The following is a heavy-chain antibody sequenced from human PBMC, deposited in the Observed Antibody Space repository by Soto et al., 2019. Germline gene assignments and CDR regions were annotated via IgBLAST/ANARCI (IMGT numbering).Heavy chain of an antibody. J-gene: IGHJ5*02. D-gene: IGHD2-8*02. CDR3: ARQASYWHGGGGWLDP. Sequence: ESGGGLVQPGGSLRLSCAASGFTFSASDMHWVRQAAGKGLEWVSAIGTLHDTYYPDSVKGRFTISRDNAKNSLYLQMNSLGAGGPGVYYCARQASYWHGGGGWLDPWGQGTLVTVSS. V-gene: IGHV3-13*01. CDR2: IGTLHDT. CDR1: GFTFSASD.